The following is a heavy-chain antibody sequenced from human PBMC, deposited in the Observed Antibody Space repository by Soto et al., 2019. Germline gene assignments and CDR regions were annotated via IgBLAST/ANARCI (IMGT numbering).Heavy chain of an antibody. J-gene: IGHJ4*02. V-gene: IGHV4-4*02. Sequence: QVQLQESGPGLVKPSGTLSLTCAVSGGSISSSNWWSWVRQPPGKGLEWIGEIYHSGSTNYNPSLKSRXXIXVXXSKNQFSLKLSSVTAADTAVYYCARGVVVTYYFDYWGQGTLVTVSS. CDR2: IYHSGST. D-gene: IGHD2-15*01. CDR3: ARGVVVTYYFDY. CDR1: GGSISSSNW.